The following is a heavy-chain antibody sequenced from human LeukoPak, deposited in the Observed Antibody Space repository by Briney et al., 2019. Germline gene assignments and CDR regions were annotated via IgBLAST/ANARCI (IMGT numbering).Heavy chain of an antibody. D-gene: IGHD1-1*01. CDR2: IHGDGSSP. CDR3: ARDGSLPDY. Sequence: PGGSLRLSCAASGFTFSHYWMHWVRQAPGKGLVWVLRIHGDGSSPIYADSVKGRFTISRDNAKNTLYLQMNSLGVEDGGIYYCARDGSLPDYWGQGTLVTVSS. V-gene: IGHV3-74*01. CDR1: GFTFSHYW. J-gene: IGHJ4*02.